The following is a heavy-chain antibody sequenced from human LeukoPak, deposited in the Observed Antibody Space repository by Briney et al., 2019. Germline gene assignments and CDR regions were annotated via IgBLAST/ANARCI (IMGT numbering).Heavy chain of an antibody. V-gene: IGHV3-74*01. D-gene: IGHD2/OR15-2a*01. CDR3: ARDWFHAIDY. J-gene: IGHJ4*02. CDR2: IRSDGGDT. CDR1: GFTFDDYA. Sequence: GGSLRPSCAASGFTFDDYAMHWVRQAPGKGLVWVSRIRSDGGDTRYAESVKGRFTISRDNAKNTLYLQMNSLRAEDTAVYYCARDWFHAIDYWGQGTLVTVSS.